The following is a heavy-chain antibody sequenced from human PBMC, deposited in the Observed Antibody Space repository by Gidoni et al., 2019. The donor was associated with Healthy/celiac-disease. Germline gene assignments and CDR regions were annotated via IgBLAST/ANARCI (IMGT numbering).Heavy chain of an antibody. CDR2: IKSKTDGGTT. V-gene: IGHV3-15*01. Sequence: EVQLVESGGGLVKPGGSLRLSCAASGFTFSNAWMSWVRQAPGKGLEWVGRIKSKTDGGTTDYAAPVKGRFTISRDDSKNTLYLQMNSLKTEDTAVYYCTTGKDYDYVWGSYRSDYWGQGTLVTVSS. D-gene: IGHD3-16*02. CDR3: TTGKDYDYVWGSYRSDY. CDR1: GFTFSNAW. J-gene: IGHJ4*02.